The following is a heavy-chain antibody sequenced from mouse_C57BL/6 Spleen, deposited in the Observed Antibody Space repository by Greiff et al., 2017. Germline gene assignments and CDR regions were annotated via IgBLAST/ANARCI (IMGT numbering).Heavy chain of an antibody. J-gene: IGHJ2*01. CDR3: SSRRSTLITTHFPY. CDR2: IHPNSGST. V-gene: IGHV1-64*01. CDR1: GYTFTSYW. D-gene: IGHD2-4*01. Sequence: VQLQQPGASLVKPGASVQLSCKASGYTFTSYWMHWVKQRPGQGLEWIGMIHPNSGSTNYNEKFKSKATLTVDKSSSTDYMQLSSLTSEDSAVYYCSSRRSTLITTHFPYRGQCATHTFST.